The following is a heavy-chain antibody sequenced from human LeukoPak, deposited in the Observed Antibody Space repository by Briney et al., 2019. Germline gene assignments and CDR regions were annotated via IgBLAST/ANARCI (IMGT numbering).Heavy chain of an antibody. CDR1: GGPFNSYA. D-gene: IGHD3-3*01. CDR2: IIPIFGTA. J-gene: IGHJ6*03. CDR3: ARGRVTTIFGVVPPSYMDV. V-gene: IGHV1-69*01. Sequence: SVKVSFKASGGPFNSYAISWVRPAPGQGLEWMGGIIPIFGTANYAQKFQGRVKITADESTSTAYMELSSLRSEDTAVYYCARGRVTTIFGVVPPSYMDVWGKGTTVTVSS.